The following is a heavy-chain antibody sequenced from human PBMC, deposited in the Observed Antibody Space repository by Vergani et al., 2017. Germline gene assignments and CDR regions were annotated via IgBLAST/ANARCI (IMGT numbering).Heavy chain of an antibody. D-gene: IGHD5-24*01. Sequence: QVQLVQSGSELKKPGASVKVSYKTSGHTFSNYEMNWVRQAPGQRLEWMGWINTKTGNPTYAQDFTGRFVFSLDTSVSTAYLEINNLQPEDSAVYFCATASWAQLWVLKHWGQGTRVTVSS. CDR3: ATASWAQLWVLKH. J-gene: IGHJ4*02. CDR2: INTKTGNP. V-gene: IGHV7-4-1*02. CDR1: GHTFSNYE.